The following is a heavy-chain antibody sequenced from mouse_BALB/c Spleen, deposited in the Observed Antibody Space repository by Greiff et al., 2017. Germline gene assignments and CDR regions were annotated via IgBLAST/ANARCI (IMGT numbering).Heavy chain of an antibody. CDR1: GYTFTSYT. J-gene: IGHJ1*01. Sequence: VQLQESAAELARPGASVKMSCKASGYTFTSYTMHWVKQRPGQGLEWIGYINPSSGYTEYNQKFKDKTTLTADKSSSTAYMQLSSLASEDSAVYYCARSGLRSGYFDVWGAGTTVTVSS. D-gene: IGHD6-5*01. V-gene: IGHV1-4*02. CDR3: ARSGLRSGYFDV. CDR2: INPSSGYT.